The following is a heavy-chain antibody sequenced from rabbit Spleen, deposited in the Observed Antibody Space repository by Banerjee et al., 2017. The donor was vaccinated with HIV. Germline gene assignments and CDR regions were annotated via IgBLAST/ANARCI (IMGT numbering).Heavy chain of an antibody. Sequence: QEQLVESGGGLVQPEGSLTLTCKASGVSFSDKDVMCWVRQAPGKGLEWITCINIATGKSVYASWVSGRFIMSRTSSTTVTLRMTSLTAADTATYFCARDLVGVIGWNFYLWGPGTLVTVS. CDR2: INIATGKS. D-gene: IGHD1-1*01. CDR1: GVSFSDKDV. J-gene: IGHJ4*01. V-gene: IGHV1S45*01. CDR3: ARDLVGVIGWNFYL.